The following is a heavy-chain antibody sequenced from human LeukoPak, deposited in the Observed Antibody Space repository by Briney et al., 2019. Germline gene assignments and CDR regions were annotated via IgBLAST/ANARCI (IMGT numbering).Heavy chain of an antibody. CDR2: IYSGGST. Sequence: PGGSLRLSCAASGFTVSSNYMSWVRQAPGKGLEWVSVIYSGGSTYYADSVKGRFTISRDNSKNTLYLQMNSLRAEDTAVYYCAREGSTVTTKPYGMDVWGKGTTVTVSS. J-gene: IGHJ6*04. CDR3: AREGSTVTTKPYGMDV. V-gene: IGHV3-66*02. D-gene: IGHD4-11*01. CDR1: GFTVSSNY.